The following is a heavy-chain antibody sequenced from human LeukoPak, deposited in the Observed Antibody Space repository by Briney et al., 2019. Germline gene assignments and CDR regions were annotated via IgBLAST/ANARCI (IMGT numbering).Heavy chain of an antibody. J-gene: IGHJ4*02. CDR1: GFTFSSYG. CDR2: IWYDGSNG. Sequence: GGSLRLSCAASGFTFSSYGMHWVRQAPGKGLEWVAVIWYDGSNGYYADSVKGRFTISRDKSKNTLFPQMNSLRAEDTAVYYCARDGGVGSSGSTDYWGQGTLVTVSS. V-gene: IGHV3-33*01. D-gene: IGHD6-19*01. CDR3: ARDGGVGSSGSTDY.